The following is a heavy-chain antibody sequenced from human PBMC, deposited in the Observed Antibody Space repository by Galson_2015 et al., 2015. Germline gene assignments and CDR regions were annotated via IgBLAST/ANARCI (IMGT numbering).Heavy chain of an antibody. CDR3: ARGGGSTEYFQH. Sequence: QMPGKGLEWMGRIDPSDSYTNYSPSFQGHVTISADKSISTAYLQWSSLKASDTAMYYCARGGGSTEYFQHWGQGTLVTVSS. J-gene: IGHJ1*01. D-gene: IGHD2-15*01. CDR2: IDPSDSYT. V-gene: IGHV5-10-1*01.